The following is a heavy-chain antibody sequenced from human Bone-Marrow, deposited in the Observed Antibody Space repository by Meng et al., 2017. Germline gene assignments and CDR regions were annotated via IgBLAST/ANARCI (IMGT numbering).Heavy chain of an antibody. CDR2: IDDGSST. J-gene: IGHJ4*02. Sequence: GESLKISCASSGFTISSYWMHWVRQGPGKGLVWVSRIDDGSSTSYADSVKGRFTVSRDNAKNTVYLQMNSLRVEDTAVYYCARATVRGDVATIDYWGQGTLVTVSS. D-gene: IGHD5-12*01. CDR1: GFTISSYW. V-gene: IGHV3-74*01. CDR3: ARATVRGDVATIDY.